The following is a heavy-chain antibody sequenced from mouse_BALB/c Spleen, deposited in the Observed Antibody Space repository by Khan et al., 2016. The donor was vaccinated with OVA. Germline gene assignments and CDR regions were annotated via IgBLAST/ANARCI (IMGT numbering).Heavy chain of an antibody. CDR1: GYSITSDYA. D-gene: IGHD1-1*01. CDR2: ISYSGST. V-gene: IGHV3-2*02. J-gene: IGHJ2*01. Sequence: EVQLQESGPGLVKPSQSLSLTCTVTGYSITSDYAWNWIRQFPGNKLEWMGYISYSGSTSYNPSLKSRISITRDTSKNQFFLQLNSVTTEETATYYCERGNYYGYYFDYWGQGTTLTVSS. CDR3: ERGNYYGYYFDY.